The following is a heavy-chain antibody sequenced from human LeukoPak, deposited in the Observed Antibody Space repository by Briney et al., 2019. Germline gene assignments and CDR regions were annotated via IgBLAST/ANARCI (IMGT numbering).Heavy chain of an antibody. CDR3: AKDKRFSSGLDY. D-gene: IGHD6-19*01. V-gene: IGHV3-9*01. Sequence: GGSLRLSCAASGFTFDDYAMHWVRQAPGKGLEWVSGISRNSGSIGYADSVKGRFTISRDNAKNSLYLQMNSLRAEDTALYYCAKDKRFSSGLDYWGQGTLVTVSS. CDR1: GFTFDDYA. J-gene: IGHJ4*02. CDR2: ISRNSGSI.